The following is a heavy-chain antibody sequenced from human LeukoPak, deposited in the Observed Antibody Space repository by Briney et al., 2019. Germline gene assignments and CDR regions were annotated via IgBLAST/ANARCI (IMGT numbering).Heavy chain of an antibody. V-gene: IGHV3-11*04. CDR3: ARASPSYDFWSGSQPYYFDY. J-gene: IGHJ4*02. CDR1: GFTFSDYY. CDR2: ISSSGSTI. Sequence: GGSLRLSCAASGFTFSDYYMSWIRQAPGKGLEWVSYISSSGSTIYYADSVKGRFTISRDNAKNSLYLQMNSLRAEDTAVYYCARASPSYDFWSGSQPYYFDYWGQGTPVTVSS. D-gene: IGHD3-3*01.